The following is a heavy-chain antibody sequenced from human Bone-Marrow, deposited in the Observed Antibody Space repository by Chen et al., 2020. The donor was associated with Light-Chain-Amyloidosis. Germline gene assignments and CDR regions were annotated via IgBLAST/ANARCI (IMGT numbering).Heavy chain of an antibody. CDR2: IKSDADGGTT. CDR1: GFTFSGAW. V-gene: IGHV3-15*01. J-gene: IGHJ4*02. CDR3: TTDGRTDY. Sequence: EVNLVESGGGLVKPGGSLRLSCAASGFTFSGAWMSWVRQAPGKGLEWLGRIKSDADGGTTDYAAPVQGRFSISRDDSKKTLYLQMSSLKNEDTAMYYCTTDGRTDYWGQGTLVTVSS.